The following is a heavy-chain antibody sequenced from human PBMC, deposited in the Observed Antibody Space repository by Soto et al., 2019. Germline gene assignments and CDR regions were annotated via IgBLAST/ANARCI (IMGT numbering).Heavy chain of an antibody. CDR2: IYYSGST. V-gene: IGHV4-30-4*01. CDR1: GGSISSGDYY. Sequence: QVQLQESGPGLVKPSQTLSLTFTVSGGSISSGDYYWSWIRQPPGKGLEWIGYIYYSGSTYYNPSLNSRVTISVDTSKNQFSLKLSSVTAADTAVYYCARSDQYCGGDCFHFDYWSQGTLVTVSS. J-gene: IGHJ4*02. CDR3: ARSDQYCGGDCFHFDY. D-gene: IGHD2-21*02.